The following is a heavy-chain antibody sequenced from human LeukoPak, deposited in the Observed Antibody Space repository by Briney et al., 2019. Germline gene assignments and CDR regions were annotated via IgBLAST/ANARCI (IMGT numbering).Heavy chain of an antibody. CDR3: ARGSIAVAGTQYNWFDP. Sequence: SETLSLTCTVSSGSISSYYWSWIRQPPGKGLEWIGYIYYSGSTNYNPSLKSRVTISVDTSKNQFSLKLSSVTAADTAVYYCARGSIAVAGTQYNWFDPWGQGTLVTVSS. D-gene: IGHD6-19*01. CDR2: IYYSGST. V-gene: IGHV4-59*01. J-gene: IGHJ5*02. CDR1: SGSISSYY.